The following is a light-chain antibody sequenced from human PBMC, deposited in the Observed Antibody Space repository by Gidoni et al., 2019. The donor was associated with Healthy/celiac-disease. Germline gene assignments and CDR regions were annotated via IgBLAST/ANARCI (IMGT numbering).Light chain of an antibody. CDR2: AAA. CDR3: QQSYRRKT. V-gene: IGKV1-39*01. J-gene: IGKJ1*01. CDR1: QSISSY. Sequence: DIQMTQSPSSLSASVGDRVTITCRASQSISSYLNWYQQKPGKAPKLLIYAAASLQSGVPSRFSGSGSGTDFTLTISSLQPEDFATYYCQQSYRRKTFXXXTKVEIK.